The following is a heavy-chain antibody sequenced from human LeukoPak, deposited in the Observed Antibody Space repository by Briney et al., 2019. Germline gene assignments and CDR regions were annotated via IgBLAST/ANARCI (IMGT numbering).Heavy chain of an antibody. D-gene: IGHD6-13*01. V-gene: IGHV1-69*04. Sequence: SVKVSCKASGGTFSSYAISWVRQAPGQGLEWMGRIIPILGIANYAQKFQGRVTITADKSTSTAYMELSSLRSGDTAVYYCARDESGIAAAGTANDYWGQGTLVTVSS. CDR2: IIPILGIA. CDR1: GGTFSSYA. CDR3: ARDESGIAAAGTANDY. J-gene: IGHJ4*02.